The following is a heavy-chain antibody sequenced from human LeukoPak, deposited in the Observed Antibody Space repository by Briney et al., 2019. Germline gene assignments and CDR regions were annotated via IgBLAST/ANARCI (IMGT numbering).Heavy chain of an antibody. CDR2: IYPGGSDT. Sequence: GESLKISCKGSGYIFTSYWIGWVRHMPGKGLEWMGIIYPGGSDTRYSPSFQGQVTISADKSISTAYLQWSSLKASDTAMYYCARQTNTAMVEPWGQGTLVTVSS. CDR1: GYIFTSYW. V-gene: IGHV5-51*01. J-gene: IGHJ5*02. D-gene: IGHD5-18*01. CDR3: ARQTNTAMVEP.